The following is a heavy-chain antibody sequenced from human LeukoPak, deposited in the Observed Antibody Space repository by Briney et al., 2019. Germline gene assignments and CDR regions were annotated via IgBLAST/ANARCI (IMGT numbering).Heavy chain of an antibody. CDR1: GDSISDSISDYY. J-gene: IGHJ4*02. D-gene: IGHD2-8*01. V-gene: IGHV4-4*07. CDR3: ARVRDCTNGVCSMILFDY. CDR2: IFPGGST. Sequence: SETLSLTCTVSGDSISDSISDYYWSWIRQPAGKGLEWIGRIFPGGSTNYNPSLKSRITMSVDTSKNQFSLKLSSVTAADTAVYYCARVRDCTNGVCSMILFDYWGQGTLVTVSS.